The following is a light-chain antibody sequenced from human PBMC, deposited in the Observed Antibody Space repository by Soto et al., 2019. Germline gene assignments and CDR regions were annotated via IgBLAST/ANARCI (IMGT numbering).Light chain of an antibody. CDR3: QQYGSSPST. CDR1: QSVSSSY. CDR2: GAS. Sequence: EIVLTQSPGTLSLSPGERATLSCRASQSVSSSYLAWYQQKPGQAPRLLIYGASSRATGIPDRFSGRGSGTDFTLTISRLEPEDFAVYYCQQYGSSPSTFGQRTKLEVK. V-gene: IGKV3-20*01. J-gene: IGKJ2*02.